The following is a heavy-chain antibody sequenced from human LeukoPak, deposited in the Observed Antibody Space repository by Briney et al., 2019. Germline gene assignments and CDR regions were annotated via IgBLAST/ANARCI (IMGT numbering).Heavy chain of an antibody. D-gene: IGHD6-13*01. CDR2: IYYSGST. CDR3: ARSRHIAAAYYFDY. Sequence: SETLSLTCTVSGGSISSSSYYWGWIRQPPGKGLEWIGSIYYSGSTYYNPSLKSRVAISVDTSKNQFSLKLSSVTAADTAVYYCARSRHIAAAYYFDYWGQGTLVTVSS. J-gene: IGHJ4*02. CDR1: GGSISSSSYY. V-gene: IGHV4-39*01.